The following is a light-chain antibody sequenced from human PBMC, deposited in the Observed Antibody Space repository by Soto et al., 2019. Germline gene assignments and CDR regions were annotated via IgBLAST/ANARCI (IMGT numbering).Light chain of an antibody. CDR2: GAS. J-gene: IGKJ1*01. CDR3: QQYGRSPWT. CDR1: QSVSSSY. V-gene: IGKV3-20*01. Sequence: EIFMTQSRSSLSVSPHETATFSRTAIQSVSSSYLAWYQQKPGQAPGLLIYGASSRATGIPDRFSGSGSGTDFTLTISRLEPEDFAVYYCQQYGRSPWTFGQGTKVDIK.